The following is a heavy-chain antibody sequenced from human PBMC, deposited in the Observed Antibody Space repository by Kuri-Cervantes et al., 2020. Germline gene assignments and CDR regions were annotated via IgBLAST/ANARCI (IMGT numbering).Heavy chain of an antibody. CDR1: GFTFSSYA. V-gene: IGHV3-30*07. J-gene: IGHJ4*02. D-gene: IGHD3-9*01. CDR3: ARGGHYDILTIGFDY. CDR2: ISYDGTNK. Sequence: GGSLRLSCAASGFTFSSYAMHWVRQAPGKGLEWVAVISYDGTNKYYAGSVKGRLTISRDNSKNTLYLQMNSLRPEDRSVYFCARGGHYDILTIGFDYWGQGALVTVSS.